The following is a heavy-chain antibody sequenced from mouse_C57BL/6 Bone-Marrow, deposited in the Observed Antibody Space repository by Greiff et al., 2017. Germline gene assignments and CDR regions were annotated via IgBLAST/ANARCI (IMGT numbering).Heavy chain of an antibody. CDR2: IYPRSGNT. CDR3: ARSGWLPYFY. Sequence: LQESGAELARPGASVKLSCKASGYTFTSYGISWVKQRTGQGLEWIGEIYPRSGNTYYNEKFKGKATLTADKSSSTAYMELRSLTSEDSAVYFCARSGWLPYFYWGQGTTLTVSS. CDR1: GYTFTSYG. V-gene: IGHV1-81*01. J-gene: IGHJ2*01. D-gene: IGHD2-3*01.